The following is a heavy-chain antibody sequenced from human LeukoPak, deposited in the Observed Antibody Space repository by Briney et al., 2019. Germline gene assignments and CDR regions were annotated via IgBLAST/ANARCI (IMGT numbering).Heavy chain of an antibody. CDR1: GFTLKNAW. Sequence: GGSLRLSCVASGFTLKNAWMSWVRQAPGKGLEWVGRIRSKTDGGTTDYAAPVKGRFTISRDDSKNTLYLQMNSLKTEDTAVYYCTTGTEQQWLSLDYWGQGTLVAVSS. CDR2: IRSKTDGGTT. CDR3: TTGTEQQWLSLDY. D-gene: IGHD6-19*01. J-gene: IGHJ4*02. V-gene: IGHV3-15*01.